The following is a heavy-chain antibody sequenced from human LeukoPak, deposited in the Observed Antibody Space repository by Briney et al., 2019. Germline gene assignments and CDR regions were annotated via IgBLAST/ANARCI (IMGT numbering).Heavy chain of an antibody. V-gene: IGHV3-7*01. CDR2: IKKDGSEK. Sequence: GGSLRLSCVASGFTFSSYSMNWVRQAPGKGLEWVANIKKDGSEKFYVDSVKGRFTISRDNAKNSLYLQMSSLRAEDTAEYYCVREAYDDFWSGSWRYYYYMDVWGKGITVTVSS. CDR3: VREAYDDFWSGSWRYYYYMDV. CDR1: GFTFSSYS. J-gene: IGHJ6*03. D-gene: IGHD3-3*01.